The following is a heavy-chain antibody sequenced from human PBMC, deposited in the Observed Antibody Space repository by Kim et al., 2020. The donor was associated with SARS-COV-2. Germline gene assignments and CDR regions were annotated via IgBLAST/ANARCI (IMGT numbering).Heavy chain of an antibody. Sequence: SETLSLTCTVSGGSISSYYWSWIRQPPGKGLEWIGYIYYSGSTNYNPSLKSRVTISVDTSKNQFSLKLSSVTAADTAVYYCARTVAYPAAFDIWGQGTMV. D-gene: IGHD4-17*01. CDR1: GGSISSYY. CDR2: IYYSGST. V-gene: IGHV4-59*13. CDR3: ARTVAYPAAFDI. J-gene: IGHJ3*02.